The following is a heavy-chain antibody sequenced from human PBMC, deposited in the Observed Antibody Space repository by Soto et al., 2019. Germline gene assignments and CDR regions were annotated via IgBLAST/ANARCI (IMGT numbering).Heavy chain of an antibody. CDR1: GGSISSGGYY. Sequence: SETLSLTCTVSGGSISSGGYYWSWIRQHPGKGLEWIGYIYYSGSTYYNPSLKSRVTISVDTSKDQFSLKLSSVTAADTAVYYCARANILTGYYNYYYYGMDVWGQGTTVTV. CDR2: IYYSGST. V-gene: IGHV4-31*03. CDR3: ARANILTGYYNYYYYGMDV. D-gene: IGHD3-9*01. J-gene: IGHJ6*02.